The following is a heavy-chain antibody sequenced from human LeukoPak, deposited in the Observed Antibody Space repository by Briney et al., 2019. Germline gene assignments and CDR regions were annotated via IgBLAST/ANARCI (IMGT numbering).Heavy chain of an antibody. J-gene: IGHJ4*02. CDR3: ARDLVDIVVVPAHRFDY. V-gene: IGHV1-8*01. CDR2: MNPNSGNT. Sequence: ASVKVSCKASGYTFTGYDINWVRQATGQGLEWMGWMNPNSGNTGYAQKFQGRVTMTRDTSISTAYMELSRLRSDDTAVYYCARDLVDIVVVPAHRFDYWGQGTLVTVSS. CDR1: GYTFTGYD. D-gene: IGHD2-2*01.